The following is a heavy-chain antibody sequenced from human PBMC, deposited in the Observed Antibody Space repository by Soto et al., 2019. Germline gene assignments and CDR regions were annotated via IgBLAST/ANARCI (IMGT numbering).Heavy chain of an antibody. J-gene: IGHJ3*02. V-gene: IGHV3-30*03. D-gene: IGHD1-26*01. CDR2: ISYDGSNK. CDR3: RGSGEDAFDI. Sequence: HPGGSLRLSCAASGFTFSSYGMHWVRQAPGKGLEWVTVISYDGSNKCYADSVKGRFTISRDNSKNTLYLQMNSLRSDDTAAYYCRGSGEDAFDIWGQGTMVTVSS. CDR1: GFTFSSYG.